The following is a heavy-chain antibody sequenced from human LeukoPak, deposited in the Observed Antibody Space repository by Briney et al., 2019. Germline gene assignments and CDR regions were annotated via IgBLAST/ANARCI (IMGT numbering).Heavy chain of an antibody. Sequence: SETLSLTCTVSGGSISSSDYYWGYIRQPPGKGLEWIGTIYYSGSTYYNPSLKSRVTMFVDTSRNRFSLKVSSVTAADTAVYYCARQPGPHSSGKFDYWGQGTLVPVSS. J-gene: IGHJ4*02. CDR1: GGSISSSDYY. V-gene: IGHV4-39*01. CDR2: IYYSGST. D-gene: IGHD6-19*01. CDR3: ARQPGPHSSGKFDY.